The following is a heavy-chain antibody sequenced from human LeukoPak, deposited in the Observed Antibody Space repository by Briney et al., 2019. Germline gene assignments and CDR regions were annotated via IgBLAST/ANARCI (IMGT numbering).Heavy chain of an antibody. CDR2: ISGSGGST. CDR3: AKDCCGGDWSDAFDI. Sequence: GGSLRLSCAASGFTFSSYAMSWVRQAPGKAPEWVSGISGSGGSTYSADSVKGRFTISRHNSKNTLSLQMNSLRADDTAVYYCAKDCCGGDWSDAFDIWGQGTMVTVS. D-gene: IGHD2-21*02. J-gene: IGHJ3*02. V-gene: IGHV3-23*01. CDR1: GFTFSSYA.